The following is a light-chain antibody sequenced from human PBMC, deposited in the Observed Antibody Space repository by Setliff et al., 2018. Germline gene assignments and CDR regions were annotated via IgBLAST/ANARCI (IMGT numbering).Light chain of an antibody. J-gene: IGLJ1*01. Sequence: SALTQPASVSGSPGQSITISCTGTSSDVGGYKYVSWYQQHPGKAPKLMIYEVSNRPSGVSNRFSGSKSGNTASLTISGLQAEDEADYYCCSYTSSDTVVFGTGTQLTVL. CDR3: CSYTSSDTVV. V-gene: IGLV2-14*01. CDR2: EVS. CDR1: SSDVGGYKY.